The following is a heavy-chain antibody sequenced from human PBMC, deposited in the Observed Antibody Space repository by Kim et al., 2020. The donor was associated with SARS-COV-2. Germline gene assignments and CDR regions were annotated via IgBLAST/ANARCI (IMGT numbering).Heavy chain of an antibody. CDR2: IRGSGGDT. Sequence: GGSLRLSCAASGFTFSNFAMSWVRQTPERGLEWVSVIRGSGGDTFYADSVKGRFIISRDNSKNTLYLQMNGLRVEDTAVYFCAKGKFYSATDPQYFDYWGQGTLVTVSS. CDR1: GFTFSNFA. D-gene: IGHD6-13*01. V-gene: IGHV3-23*01. CDR3: AKGKFYSATDPQYFDY. J-gene: IGHJ4*02.